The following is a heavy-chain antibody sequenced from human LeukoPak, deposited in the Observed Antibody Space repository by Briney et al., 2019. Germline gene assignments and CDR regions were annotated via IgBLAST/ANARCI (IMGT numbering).Heavy chain of an antibody. Sequence: SETLSLTCTVSRGSISSDPYYWCWFRQPPGKGLEWLGYNYYTGSTRYNPSLKTRATISVDTSKNHVSLKLTSVTAADTAVYFCARGEDRGYDLDSWGQGILVTVSS. CDR2: NYYTGST. CDR3: ARGEDRGYDLDS. CDR1: RGSISSDPYY. D-gene: IGHD5-12*01. V-gene: IGHV4-30-4*08. J-gene: IGHJ4*02.